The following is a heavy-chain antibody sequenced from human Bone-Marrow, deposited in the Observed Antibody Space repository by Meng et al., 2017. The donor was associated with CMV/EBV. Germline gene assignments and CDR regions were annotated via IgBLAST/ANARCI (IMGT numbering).Heavy chain of an antibody. J-gene: IGHJ4*02. V-gene: IGHV3-30*02. CDR1: GFTFSSYG. CDR2: IRYDGSNK. D-gene: IGHD5-18*01. Sequence: GGSLRLSCAASGFTFSSYGMHWVRQAPGKGLEWVAFIRYDGSNKYYADSVKGRFTISRDNSKNTLYLQMNSLRAEDTAVYYCAKDQGQLWSSYFGYWGQGTLVTVSS. CDR3: AKDQGQLWSSYFGY.